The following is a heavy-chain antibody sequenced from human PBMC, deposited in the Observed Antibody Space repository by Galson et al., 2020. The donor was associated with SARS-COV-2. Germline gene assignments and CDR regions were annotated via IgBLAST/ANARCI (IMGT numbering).Heavy chain of an antibody. CDR3: ASDSFDSSSWSFDY. CDR1: GGSISSYY. J-gene: IGHJ4*02. V-gene: IGHV4-59*08. Sequence: ASETLSLTCTVSGGSISSYYWSWIRQPPGKGLEWIGYIYYSGNTNYNPSPKSRVTIAVDTSKNQFSLKVGSVTDADTAVYFCASDSFDSSSWSFDYWGQGTLVTVSS. CDR2: IYYSGNT. D-gene: IGHD6-13*01.